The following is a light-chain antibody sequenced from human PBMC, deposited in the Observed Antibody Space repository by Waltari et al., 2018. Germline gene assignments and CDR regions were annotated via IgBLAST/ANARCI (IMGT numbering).Light chain of an antibody. CDR1: DSDVGDYDF. J-gene: IGLJ1*01. V-gene: IGLV2-14*01. Sequence: QSALTQPASVSGSPGQSITISCSGTDSDVGDYDFVSWYQQPPGKAPTLIIFEVSNRPSGVSNRFSASKSVNTASLTISGLQAEDEADYYCSSYTTSSAPGVFGTGTRVTVL. CDR3: SSYTTSSAPGV. CDR2: EVS.